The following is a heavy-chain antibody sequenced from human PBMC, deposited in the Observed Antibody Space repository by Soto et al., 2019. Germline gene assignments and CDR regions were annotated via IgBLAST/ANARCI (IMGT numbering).Heavy chain of an antibody. V-gene: IGHV3-11*01. D-gene: IGHD3-3*01. J-gene: IGHJ5*02. Sequence: QVQLVESGGGLVKPGGSLRLSCAVSGFTFSDYYMSWIRQATGKGLGWVSYISRSVSTTRNADSVKGRFTISRDNAKNSLYLEMNNLRAEHTAVYYCARDGLTADSPFDPWGHITLVTAAS. CDR1: GFTFSDYY. CDR3: ARDGLTADSPFDP. CDR2: ISRSVSTT.